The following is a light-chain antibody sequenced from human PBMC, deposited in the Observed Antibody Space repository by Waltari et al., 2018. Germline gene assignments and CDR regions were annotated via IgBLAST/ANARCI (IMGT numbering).Light chain of an antibody. V-gene: IGLV2-14*01. CDR3: SSYASSSTLVV. CDR1: SSDVGGYNY. Sequence: QSALTQPASVSGSPGQSIPISCTGTSSDVGGYNYFSWYQQHPGKAPKLMIYEVSTRPSGVSNRFSGSKSGNTASLTISGLQAEDEADYYGSSYASSSTLVVFGAGTKLTVL. CDR2: EVS. J-gene: IGLJ2*01.